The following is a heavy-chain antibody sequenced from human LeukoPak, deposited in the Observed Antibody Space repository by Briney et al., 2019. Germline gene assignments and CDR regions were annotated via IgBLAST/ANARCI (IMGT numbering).Heavy chain of an antibody. CDR3: ARGALLWFGESTNYFDY. J-gene: IGHJ4*02. CDR2: INHSGST. V-gene: IGHV4-34*01. Sequence: SETLSLTCAVYGGSFSGYYWSWIRQPPGKGLEWIGEINHSGSTNYNPSLKSRVTISVDTSKNQFSLKLSSVTAADTAVYYCARGALLWFGESTNYFDYWGQGALVTVSS. CDR1: GGSFSGYY. D-gene: IGHD3-10*01.